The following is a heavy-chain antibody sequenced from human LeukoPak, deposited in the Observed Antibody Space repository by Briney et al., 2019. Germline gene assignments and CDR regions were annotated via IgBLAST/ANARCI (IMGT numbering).Heavy chain of an antibody. CDR2: IYSGGST. D-gene: IGHD6-13*01. V-gene: IGHV3-66*01. CDR3: ARYIAAAGT. Sequence: GGSLRLSCAASGFTFSSYAMSWVRQAPGKGLEWVSVIYSGGSTYYADSVKGRFTISRDNSKNTPYLQMNSLRAEDTAVYYCARYIAAAGTWGQGTLVTVSS. J-gene: IGHJ4*02. CDR1: GFTFSSYA.